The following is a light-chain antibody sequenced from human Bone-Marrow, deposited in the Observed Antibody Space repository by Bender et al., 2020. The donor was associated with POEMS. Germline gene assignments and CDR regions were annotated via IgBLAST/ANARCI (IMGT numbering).Light chain of an antibody. CDR1: RIGSTS. CDR3: QIWDTSADHPV. J-gene: IGLJ2*01. Sequence: SYVLTQPPSVSVAPGQTARTTCGGSRIGSTSVHWYQQKPGQAPVLVVYDDSVRPSGTPERFSGSNSGNTATLTIYRVEAGDEADYFCQIWDTSADHPVFGGGTKLTVL. V-gene: IGLV3-21*02. CDR2: DDS.